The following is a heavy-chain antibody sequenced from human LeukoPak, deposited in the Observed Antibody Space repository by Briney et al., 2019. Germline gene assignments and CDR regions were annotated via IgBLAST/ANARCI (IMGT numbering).Heavy chain of an antibody. CDR1: GRSISSYY. Sequence: SETLSLTCTVSGRSISSYYWSWIRQPPGKGLEWIGYMYYSGSTNYNPSLKSRVTISVDTSKNQFSLKLSSVTAADTAVYYCARGWRHDYWGQGTLVTVSS. D-gene: IGHD2-15*01. CDR2: MYYSGST. V-gene: IGHV4-59*01. CDR3: ARGWRHDY. J-gene: IGHJ4*02.